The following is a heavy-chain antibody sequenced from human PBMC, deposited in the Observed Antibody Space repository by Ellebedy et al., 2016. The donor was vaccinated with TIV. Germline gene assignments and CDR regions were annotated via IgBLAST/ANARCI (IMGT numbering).Heavy chain of an antibody. J-gene: IGHJ5*02. CDR1: GFNVSTSF. Sequence: GESLKISCTASGFNVSTSFMSWVRQAPGQGLEWVSVIYPGGGTNYSDTVEGRFTVSRDTSTNTIYLQMNSLRGEDTAVYYCARDPGGGGAYSDNWFDPWGQGTLVTVFS. CDR3: ARDPGGGGAYSDNWFDP. D-gene: IGHD4-11*01. CDR2: IYPGGGT. V-gene: IGHV3-66*01.